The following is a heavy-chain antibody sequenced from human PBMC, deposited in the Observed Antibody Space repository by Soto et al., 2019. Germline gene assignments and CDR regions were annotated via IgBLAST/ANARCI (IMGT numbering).Heavy chain of an antibody. CDR2: ISWNSGSI. Sequence: EVQLVESGGGLVQPCRSLRLSCAASGFTFDDYAMHWVRQAPGKGLEWRSGISWNSGSIGYADSVKGRFTISRDNAKNSLYLQMNSLRAEDTALYYCAKDRKWELLVYYFDYWGQGTLVTVSS. D-gene: IGHD1-26*01. J-gene: IGHJ4*02. CDR1: GFTFDDYA. CDR3: AKDRKWELLVYYFDY. V-gene: IGHV3-9*01.